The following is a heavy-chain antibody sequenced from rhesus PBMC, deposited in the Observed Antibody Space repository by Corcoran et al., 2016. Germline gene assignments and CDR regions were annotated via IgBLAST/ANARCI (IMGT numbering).Heavy chain of an antibody. J-gene: IGHJ5-1*01. V-gene: IGHV4-80*01. Sequence: QVQLQESGPGLVKPSETLSLTCAVFGGSFRSYWWNWIRQPPGKGLEWIGEINGYSGRTNNNPSLQSRVTISMDVSKNQFSLRLTSVTAADTAVYYCTSPVRYRFDVWGPGVLVSVSS. CDR2: INGYSGRT. D-gene: IGHD3-9*01. CDR1: GGSFRSYW. CDR3: TSPVRYRFDV.